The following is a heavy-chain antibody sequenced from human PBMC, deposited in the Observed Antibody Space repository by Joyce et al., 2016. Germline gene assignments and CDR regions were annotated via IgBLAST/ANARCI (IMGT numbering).Heavy chain of an antibody. J-gene: IGHJ6*02. CDR2: LIPFFGAA. D-gene: IGHD1-14*01. Sequence: QVLLVQSGATVKRPGSSLRVSCKSSGGAFSNFTVNWVRQAPGQRLEWMGGLIPFFGAAKYAENFQGRVTLTADLSTRTAYMELSSLTSADTAVYYCARGGTSSDHYFFYTLDVWGPGTTVIVSS. CDR1: GGAFSNFT. V-gene: IGHV1-69*12. CDR3: ARGGTSSDHYFFYTLDV.